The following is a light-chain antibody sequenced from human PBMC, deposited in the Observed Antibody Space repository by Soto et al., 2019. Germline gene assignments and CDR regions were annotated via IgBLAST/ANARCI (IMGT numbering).Light chain of an antibody. Sequence: DIVLTQSPATLSLSPGERATLFCRASQSVSDYFAWYQQKPGQAPRLLIYDVSNSATGITARFSGSGYGTDFTLTISSLEPDDCAVYYCQQSSHECTFGPGTKVDIK. CDR3: QQSSHECT. J-gene: IGKJ3*01. CDR1: QSVSDY. V-gene: IGKV3-11*01. CDR2: DVS.